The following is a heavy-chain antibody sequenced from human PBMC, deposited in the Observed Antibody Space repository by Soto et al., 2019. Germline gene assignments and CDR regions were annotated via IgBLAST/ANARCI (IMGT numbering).Heavy chain of an antibody. D-gene: IGHD2-21*01. J-gene: IGHJ4*02. CDR2: IFYSGDT. Sequence: PSETLSLTCTVSGGSISSYYWGWVRQPPGKGLEWIGIIFYSGDTYYTPSLKSRVTMSVDTSKNQFSLKLNSVTAADTAVYYCARRRNSSIYFDYWGQGILVTVSS. CDR1: GGSISSYY. CDR3: ARRRNSSIYFDY. V-gene: IGHV4-39*01.